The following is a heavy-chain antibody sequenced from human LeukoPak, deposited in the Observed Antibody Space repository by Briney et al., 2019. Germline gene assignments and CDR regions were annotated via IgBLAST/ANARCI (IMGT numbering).Heavy chain of an antibody. V-gene: IGHV4-59*01. D-gene: IGHD2-2*01. Sequence: SETLSFTCTVSGGSISSYYWSWIRQPPGNGLEWIGYIYYSGSTNYNPSLKSRVTISVDTSKNQFSLKLSSVTAADTAVYYCARDPRRWNCSSTSCYDADAFDIWGQGTMVTVSS. CDR1: GGSISSYY. J-gene: IGHJ3*02. CDR3: ARDPRRWNCSSTSCYDADAFDI. CDR2: IYYSGST.